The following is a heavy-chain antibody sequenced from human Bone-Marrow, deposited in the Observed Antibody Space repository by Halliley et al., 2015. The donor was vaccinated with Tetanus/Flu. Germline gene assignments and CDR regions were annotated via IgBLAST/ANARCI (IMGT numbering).Heavy chain of an antibody. V-gene: IGHV4-30-4*07. CDR3: ARGGGLGYCSGGTCFPY. CDR2: ISYSGST. D-gene: IGHD2-15*01. Sequence: IGYISYSGSTSFNPSFKSRLTISADPSNNLFFLKLTSMTAADTAVYYCARGGGLGYCSGGTCFPYWGQGTLVTVSS. J-gene: IGHJ4*02.